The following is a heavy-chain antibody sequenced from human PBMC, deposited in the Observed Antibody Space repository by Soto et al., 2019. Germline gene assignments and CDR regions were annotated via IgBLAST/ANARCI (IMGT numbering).Heavy chain of an antibody. D-gene: IGHD2-8*02. J-gene: IGHJ4*02. CDR2: IYYSVST. Sequence: SETLSLTCTVSGGSISSYYWSWIRQPPGKVLEWFGYIYYSVSTNYNPSLKSRFTISVDTSKNQFSLKLTSVTAADTAVYYCARDKITGLFDYWGQGTLVTVSS. CDR1: GGSISSYY. CDR3: ARDKITGLFDY. V-gene: IGHV4-59*12.